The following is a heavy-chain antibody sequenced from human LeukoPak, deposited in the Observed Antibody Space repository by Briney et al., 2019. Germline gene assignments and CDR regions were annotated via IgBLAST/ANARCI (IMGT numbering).Heavy chain of an antibody. D-gene: IGHD6-13*01. CDR2: IKSKTDGGTT. CDR1: GFTFSDYY. Sequence: GGPLRLSCAASGFTFSDYYMNWVRQAPGKGLEWVGRIKSKTDGGTTDYAAPVKGRFTISRDDSKNTLYLQMNSLKTEDTAVYYCTTEQQLVVRAHDYWGQGTLVTVSS. CDR3: TTEQQLVVRAHDY. V-gene: IGHV3-15*07. J-gene: IGHJ4*02.